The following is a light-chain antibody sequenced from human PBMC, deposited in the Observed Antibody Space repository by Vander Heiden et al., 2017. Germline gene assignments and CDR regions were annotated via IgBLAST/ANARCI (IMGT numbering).Light chain of an antibody. J-gene: IGLJ2*01. CDR1: SSNIGSKY. Sequence: SVLTQPPSASGTPGQRVTISCSGTSSNIGSKYVYGYQQLPGTAPKLLIYMNNQRTSGVPDRFSVSKSGTSASPALSGLRSEDEADYDCAARDDSLSGVVFGGGTKLTVL. V-gene: IGLV1-47*01. CDR3: AARDDSLSGVV. CDR2: MNN.